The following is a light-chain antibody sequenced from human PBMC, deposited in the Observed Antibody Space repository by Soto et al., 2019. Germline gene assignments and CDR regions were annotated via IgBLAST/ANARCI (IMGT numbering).Light chain of an antibody. CDR3: SSFTTSRAYV. J-gene: IGLJ1*01. CDR1: SSDVGAYNY. Sequence: QSALTQPASVSGSPGQSITISCTGTSSDVGAYNYVSWYQQQSGKAPKLIIHEVTNRPSGVSNRFSGSKSGNTASLTISGLQAEDEADYYCSSFTTSRAYVFGIGTKV. V-gene: IGLV2-14*01. CDR2: EVT.